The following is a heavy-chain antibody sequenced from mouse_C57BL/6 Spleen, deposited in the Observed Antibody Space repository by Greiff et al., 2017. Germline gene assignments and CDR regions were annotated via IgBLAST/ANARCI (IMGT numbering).Heavy chain of an antibody. CDR3: ARANWDEEDYLDY. D-gene: IGHD4-1*01. CDR1: GYAFSSSW. Sequence: QVQLQQSGAELVKPGASVQISCKASGYAFSSSWMNWVKQRPGQGIEWIGQIYPGDGDTNYNGKFKGKATLTADQSSSTAYMQLSSLAAEDSAVYFCARANWDEEDYLDYWGQGTTLTVSS. CDR2: IYPGDGDT. V-gene: IGHV1-80*01. J-gene: IGHJ2*01.